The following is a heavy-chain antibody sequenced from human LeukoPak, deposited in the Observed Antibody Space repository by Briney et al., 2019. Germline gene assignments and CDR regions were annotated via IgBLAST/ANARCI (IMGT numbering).Heavy chain of an antibody. Sequence: GGSLRLSCAASGFTFSRYGMHWVRQAPGKGLEWVAVIWYDGSNKYYADSVKGRFTISRDNSKNTLYLQMNSLRAEDTAVYYCARSTRTVAATGAFDIWGQGTMVTVSS. J-gene: IGHJ3*02. CDR3: ARSTRTVAATGAFDI. D-gene: IGHD4-23*01. CDR2: IWYDGSNK. V-gene: IGHV3-33*01. CDR1: GFTFSRYG.